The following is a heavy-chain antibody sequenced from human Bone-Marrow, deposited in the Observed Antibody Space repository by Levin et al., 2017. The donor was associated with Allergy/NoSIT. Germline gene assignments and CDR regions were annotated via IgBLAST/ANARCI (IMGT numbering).Heavy chain of an antibody. CDR2: MFNAGST. J-gene: IGHJ6*03. V-gene: IGHV4-61*10. CDR3: ARLARPQVRGSNFYMDV. Sequence: SETLSLTCTVSGGSVNSGSHYWTWIRQPAGTRPEWIGRMFNAGSTNYNPSLKSRVTISVDTGKNQFSLRLTSVTVADTAVYYCARLARPQVRGSNFYMDVWGKGTTVTVSS. CDR1: GGSVNSGSHY. D-gene: IGHD3-10*01.